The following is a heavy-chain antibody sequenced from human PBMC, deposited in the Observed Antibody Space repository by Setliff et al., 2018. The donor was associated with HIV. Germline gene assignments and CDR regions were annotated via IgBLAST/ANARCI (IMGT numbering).Heavy chain of an antibody. V-gene: IGHV4-59*08. CDR2: ISYSGST. J-gene: IGHJ5*02. D-gene: IGHD6-19*01. CDR1: GGSISSYY. Sequence: SETLSLTCTVSGGSISSYYWSWIRQPPGKGLEWIGDISYSGSTNYNTPLKSRVTISVDKSNNQFSLKLSSVTAADTAVYYCARVIMAVAGTPYHFWFDPWGQGTLVTVSS. CDR3: ARVIMAVAGTPYHFWFDP.